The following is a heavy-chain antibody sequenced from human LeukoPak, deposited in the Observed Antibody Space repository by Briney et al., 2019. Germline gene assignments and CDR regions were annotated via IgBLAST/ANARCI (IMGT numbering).Heavy chain of an antibody. CDR2: ISYDGSIN. J-gene: IGHJ4*02. V-gene: IGHV3-30*03. Sequence: QSGRSLRLSCAASGFTFSSSGMPWVRQAPGKGLEWVAVISYDGSINYYEDSVKGRFTISRDDSKNTVFLQMNSLRVEDTAMYYCARDGSVSSRLQWLVPDYWGQGTLVTVSS. D-gene: IGHD6-19*01. CDR1: GFTFSSSG. CDR3: ARDGSVSSRLQWLVPDY.